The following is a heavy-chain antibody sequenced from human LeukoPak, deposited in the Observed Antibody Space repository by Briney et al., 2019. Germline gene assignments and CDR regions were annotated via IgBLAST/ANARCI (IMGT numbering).Heavy chain of an antibody. V-gene: IGHV1-69*04. CDR2: IIPILGIA. D-gene: IGHD2-2*01. CDR3: AREAGYCSSTSCFRGPPSDNWFDP. CDR1: GCTFSSYA. Sequence: SVKVSCKASGCTFSSYAIGLVRQAPGQGLEWMGRIIPILGIANYAQKFQGRVTITADKSTSTDYMELSSLRSEDTAVYYCAREAGYCSSTSCFRGPPSDNWFDPWGQGTLVTVSS. J-gene: IGHJ5*02.